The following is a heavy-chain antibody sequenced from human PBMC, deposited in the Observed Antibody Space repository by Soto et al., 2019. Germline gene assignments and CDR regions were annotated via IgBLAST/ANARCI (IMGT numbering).Heavy chain of an antibody. CDR1: GFTFSDEN. Sequence: QLVESGGGLVKPGGSLRLSCSASGFTFSDENMSWVRQVPGKGLEWVSGISGVGSYIFYADSVQGRFSISRDNPKNSLFLEMNSLRVEDTAVYYCARDSDCHSTSCFFPPHVWGQGTTVTVSS. CDR2: ISGVGSYI. J-gene: IGHJ6*02. V-gene: IGHV3-21*06. D-gene: IGHD2-2*01. CDR3: ARDSDCHSTSCFFPPHV.